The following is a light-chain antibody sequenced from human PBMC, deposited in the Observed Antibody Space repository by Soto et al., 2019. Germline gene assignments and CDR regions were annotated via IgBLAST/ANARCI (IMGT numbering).Light chain of an antibody. CDR1: QNINSW. Sequence: DLQMTQSPSTLSASVGDRVTITCRASQNINSWLAWYQQKPGKAPKLLIYKASSLEGGVPSRFSGSGSGTEFTLTISSLQPDDFATYYCQQYNYLWTFGQGTKVEIK. CDR2: KAS. V-gene: IGKV1-5*03. J-gene: IGKJ1*01. CDR3: QQYNYLWT.